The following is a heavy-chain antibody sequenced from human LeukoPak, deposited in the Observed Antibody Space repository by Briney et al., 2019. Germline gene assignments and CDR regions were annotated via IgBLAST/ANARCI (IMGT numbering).Heavy chain of an antibody. J-gene: IGHJ4*02. CDR3: ANKVVRGVIIS. CDR1: GFTFSSYA. V-gene: IGHV3-23*01. D-gene: IGHD3-10*01. Sequence: GGSLRLSCAASGFTFSSYAMSWVRQAPGKGLEWVSAISGSGGSTYYADSVKGRFTIPRDNSKNTLYLQMNSLRAEDTAVYYCANKVVRGVIISWGQGTLVTVSS. CDR2: ISGSGGST.